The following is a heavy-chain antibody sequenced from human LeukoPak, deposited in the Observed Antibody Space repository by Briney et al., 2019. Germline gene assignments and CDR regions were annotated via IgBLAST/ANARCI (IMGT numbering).Heavy chain of an antibody. D-gene: IGHD3-9*01. J-gene: IGHJ4*02. CDR3: ARGRYDLLTEDFDY. Sequence: ASVKVSCKASGYTFTSYDINWVRQATGQGLEWMGWMNPNSGNTGYAQKFQGRVTMTRNTSISTAYMELSSLRSEDTAVYYCARGRYDLLTEDFDYWGQGTLATVSS. CDR2: MNPNSGNT. V-gene: IGHV1-8*01. CDR1: GYTFTSYD.